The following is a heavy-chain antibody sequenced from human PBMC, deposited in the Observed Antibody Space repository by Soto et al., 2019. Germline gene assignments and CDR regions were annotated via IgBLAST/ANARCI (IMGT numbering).Heavy chain of an antibody. Sequence: EVQLVESGGGLVQPGRSLRLSCAASGFTFDDYAMHWVRLAPGKGLEWVSSISWSSGNIDYADSVKGRFTVSRDNAKNSVYLQMNRLRSEDTAMYYCAKDASSTTTYLAHWGEGTLVSVSA. CDR2: ISWSSGNI. J-gene: IGHJ4*02. V-gene: IGHV3-9*01. CDR3: AKDASSTTTYLAH. CDR1: GFTFDDYA. D-gene: IGHD1-1*01.